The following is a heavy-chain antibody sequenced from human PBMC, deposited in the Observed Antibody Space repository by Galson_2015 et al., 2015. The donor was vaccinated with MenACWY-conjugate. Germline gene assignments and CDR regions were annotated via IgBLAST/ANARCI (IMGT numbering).Heavy chain of an antibody. J-gene: IGHJ6*02. D-gene: IGHD5-18*01. CDR1: GFTFSSYR. CDR2: ISSSSSTI. CDR3: ARDRNEDTAMVSPGMDV. V-gene: IGHV3-48*04. Sequence: SLRLSCAASGFTFSSYRMNWVRQAPGKGLEWVSYISSSSSTIYYADSVKGRFTISRDNAKNSLYLQMNSLRAEDTAVYYCARDRNEDTAMVSPGMDVWGQGTTVTVSS.